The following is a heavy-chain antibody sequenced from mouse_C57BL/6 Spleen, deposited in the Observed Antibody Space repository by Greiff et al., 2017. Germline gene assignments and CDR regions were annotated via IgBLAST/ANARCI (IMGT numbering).Heavy chain of an antibody. V-gene: IGHV1-18*01. CDR3: ARGEASYYGSSRPWYFDV. CDR1: GYTFTDYN. CDR2: INPNNGGT. J-gene: IGHJ1*03. Sequence: EVQLQQSGPELVKPGASVKIPCKASGYTFTDYNMDWVKQSHGKSLEWIGDINPNNGGTINNQKFKGKATLTVDKSSSTAYMELRSLTSEDTAVYDCARGEASYYGSSRPWYFDVWGTGTTVTVSS. D-gene: IGHD1-1*01.